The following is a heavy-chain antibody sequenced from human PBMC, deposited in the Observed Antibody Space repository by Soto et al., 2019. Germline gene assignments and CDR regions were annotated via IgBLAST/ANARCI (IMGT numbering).Heavy chain of an antibody. CDR1: GASLLSSY. J-gene: IGHJ4*02. CDR3: AKGWDVKYFDH. D-gene: IGHD1-26*01. V-gene: IGHV4-4*07. Sequence: LQESGPGLVKPSETLSLSCDVSGASLLSSYWSWVRQPAGKGLEWIGHIFSSGRTSYNPSLKSRVTMSIDTPNNKFSLNLKSVTAADTAVYYCAKGWDVKYFDHWGQGARVTVSS. CDR2: IFSSGRT.